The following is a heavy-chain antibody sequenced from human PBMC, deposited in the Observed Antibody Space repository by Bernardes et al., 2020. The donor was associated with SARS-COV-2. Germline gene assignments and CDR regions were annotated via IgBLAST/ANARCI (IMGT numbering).Heavy chain of an antibody. CDR3: AVATNSYYGMDV. Sequence: ASVKVSCKASGYTFNTYGISWVRQAPGQGLEWMGWINAYNGNTNYPQKFQGRVTMTTDTSTSTAYMELRSLRSDDTAVYYCAVATNSYYGMDVWGQGTTITVSS. D-gene: IGHD5-12*01. CDR1: GYTFNTYG. J-gene: IGHJ6*02. V-gene: IGHV1-18*01. CDR2: INAYNGNT.